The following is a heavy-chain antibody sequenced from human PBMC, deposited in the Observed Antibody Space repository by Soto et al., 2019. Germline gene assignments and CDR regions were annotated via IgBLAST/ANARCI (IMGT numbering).Heavy chain of an antibody. CDR2: ISSSSSTI. CDR3: ARDEPLAAAVPYDDAFDT. CDR1: GFTFSSYS. V-gene: IGHV3-48*02. J-gene: IGHJ3*02. Sequence: GWSLRLSCAASGFTFSSYSMNWVRQAPGKGLEWVSYISSSSSTIYYADSVKGRFTISRDNAKNSLYLQMNSLRDEDTAVYYCARDEPLAAAVPYDDAFDTWGQGTMVPVSS. D-gene: IGHD6-13*01.